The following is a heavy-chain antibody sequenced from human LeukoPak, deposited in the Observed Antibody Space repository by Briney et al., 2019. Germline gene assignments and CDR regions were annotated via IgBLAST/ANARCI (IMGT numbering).Heavy chain of an antibody. V-gene: IGHV3-21*01. Sequence: GGSLRLSCAASGFTFSSYSMNWVRQAPGKGLEWVSSISSSSSYIYYADSVKGRFTISRDNAKNSLYLQMNSLRAEDTAVYYCARDEGYSGYEEGSYFDYWGQGTLVTVSS. J-gene: IGHJ4*02. CDR3: ARDEGYSGYEEGSYFDY. CDR1: GFTFSSYS. CDR2: ISSSSSYI. D-gene: IGHD5-12*01.